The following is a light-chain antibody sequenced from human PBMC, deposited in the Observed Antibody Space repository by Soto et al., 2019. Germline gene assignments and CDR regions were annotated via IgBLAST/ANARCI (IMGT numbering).Light chain of an antibody. V-gene: IGKV3-15*01. CDR1: QSVSSN. CDR3: QQSYNAPIT. CDR2: GAS. Sequence: VMTQSPATLSVSPGDRATLSCRASQSVSSNLAWYQQKPGQAPRLLIYGASTRATGIPARFSGSGSGTEFTLTISSLQPEDFATYYCQQSYNAPITFGRGTDWRL. J-gene: IGKJ5*01.